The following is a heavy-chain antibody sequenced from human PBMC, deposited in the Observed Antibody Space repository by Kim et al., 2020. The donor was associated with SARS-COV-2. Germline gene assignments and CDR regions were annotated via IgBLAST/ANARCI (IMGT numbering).Heavy chain of an antibody. D-gene: IGHD6-25*01. J-gene: IGHJ4*03. CDR3: AGAGVEAVASGYFDY. Sequence: WGSLRLSCAASGFTFSSYSMNWVRQAPGKGMEWVSSISSSRSDIYYADSMKVGFTISREHAKNSLYLQRTSLSAEATAVYYCAGAGVEAVASGYFDYWG. CDR1: GFTFSSYS. V-gene: IGHV3-21*01. CDR2: ISSSRSDI.